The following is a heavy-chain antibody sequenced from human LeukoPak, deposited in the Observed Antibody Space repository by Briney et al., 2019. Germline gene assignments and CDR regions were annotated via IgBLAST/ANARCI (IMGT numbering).Heavy chain of an antibody. J-gene: IGHJ4*02. CDR2: IIPIFGTA. V-gene: IGHV1-69*06. D-gene: IGHD2-2*01. CDR3: ASDRRSTSDTFDY. Sequence: GSSVKVSCKASGGTFSSYAISLMRQAPGQGLEWMGGIIPIFGTANYAQKFQGRVTITADKSTSTAYMELSSLRSEDTAVYYCASDRRSTSDTFDYWGQGTLVTVSS. CDR1: GGTFSSYA.